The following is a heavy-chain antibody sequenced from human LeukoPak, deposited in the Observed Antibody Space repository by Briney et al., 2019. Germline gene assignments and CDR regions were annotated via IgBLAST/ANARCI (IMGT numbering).Heavy chain of an antibody. Sequence: GASVKVSCKASGYTFSNYGINWVRQAPGRGLEWMGWISTYNGNTQSAQKFQGRVTMTTDTSTSTAYMELRSLTSDDTAVYDCARIGCSSTTCYGNSVDPWGQGTMVTVSS. CDR3: ARIGCSSTTCYGNSVDP. D-gene: IGHD2-2*01. CDR1: GYTFSNYG. J-gene: IGHJ5*02. V-gene: IGHV1-18*01. CDR2: ISTYNGNT.